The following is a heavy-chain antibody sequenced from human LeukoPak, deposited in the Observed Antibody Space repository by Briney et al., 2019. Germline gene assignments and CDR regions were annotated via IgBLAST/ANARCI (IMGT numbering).Heavy chain of an antibody. J-gene: IGHJ4*02. CDR2: INEDGSAK. CDR3: TRSRRDGYDY. Sequence: AGGSLRLSCAASGFTFSSSWMSWVRQAPGKGLEWVANINEDGSAKYYVDSVKGRFTISRDNAKRSLDLQVNSLRAEDTAVYYCTRSRRDGYDYWGQGTLVTVSS. V-gene: IGHV3-7*01. D-gene: IGHD5-24*01. CDR1: GFTFSSSW.